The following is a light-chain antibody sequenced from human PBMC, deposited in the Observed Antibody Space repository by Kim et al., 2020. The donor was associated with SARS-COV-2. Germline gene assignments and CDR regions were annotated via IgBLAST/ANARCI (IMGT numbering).Light chain of an antibody. J-gene: IGLJ2*01. CDR1: SNNIGTFNL. Sequence: QSALTQPASVSGSPGQSITISCTGTSNNIGTFNLVSWYQQHPGKAPKLMIYDVSKRPSGVPDRFSGSKSGNTASLTVSGLQAEDEADYYCCSYAGSYTVVFGGGTQLTVL. CDR2: DVS. CDR3: CSYAGSYTVV. V-gene: IGLV2-11*01.